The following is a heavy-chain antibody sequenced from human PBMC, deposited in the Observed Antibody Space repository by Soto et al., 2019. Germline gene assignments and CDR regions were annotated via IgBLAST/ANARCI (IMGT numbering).Heavy chain of an antibody. CDR1: GGSFSGYY. D-gene: IGHD3-22*01. V-gene: IGHV4-34*01. CDR3: AREPTYYYDSSGYRGGGRHWFDP. CDR2: INHSGST. J-gene: IGHJ5*02. Sequence: QVQLQQWGAGLLKPSETLSLTCAVYGGSFSGYYWSWIRQPPGKGLEWIGEINHSGSTNYNPSLKSRVTISVDTSKNQFSLKLSSVTAADTAVYYCAREPTYYYDSSGYRGGGRHWFDPWGQGTLVTVSS.